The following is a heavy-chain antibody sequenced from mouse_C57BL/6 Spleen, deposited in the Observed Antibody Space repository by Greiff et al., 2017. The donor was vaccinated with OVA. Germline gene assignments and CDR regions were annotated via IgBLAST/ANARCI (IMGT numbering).Heavy chain of an antibody. J-gene: IGHJ2*01. CDR1: GYTFTDYN. V-gene: IGHV1-18*01. CDR2: INPNNGGT. Sequence: VQLQQSGPELVKPGASVKIPCKASGYTFTDYNMDWVKQSHGKSLEWIGDINPNNGGTIYNQKFKGKATLTVDKSSSTAYMALRTLTSEDPAASYCARKDYYGSFDYWGQGATRAVS. D-gene: IGHD1-1*01. CDR3: ARKDYYGSFDY.